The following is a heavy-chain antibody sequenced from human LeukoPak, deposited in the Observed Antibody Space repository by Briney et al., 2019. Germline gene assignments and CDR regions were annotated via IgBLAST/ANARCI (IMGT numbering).Heavy chain of an antibody. D-gene: IGHD6-19*01. J-gene: IGHJ4*02. CDR3: ARDDTAVAGTELDY. CDR2: LNSSGGPT. Sequence: PGGSLRLSCAASGFTFSDYYMSWFRQAPGKGLECISYLNSSGGPTYYADSVKGRFTVSGDNAKNSLYLQMNSLRAEDTAVYYCARDDTAVAGTELDYWGQGTLVTVSS. V-gene: IGHV3-11*04. CDR1: GFTFSDYY.